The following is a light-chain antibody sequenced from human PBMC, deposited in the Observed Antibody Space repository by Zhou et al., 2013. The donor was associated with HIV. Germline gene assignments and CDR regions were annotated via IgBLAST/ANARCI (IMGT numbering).Light chain of an antibody. V-gene: IGKV1-27*01. CDR3: QKYGTAPRT. Sequence: IQMTQSPSSLSASVGDRVTITCRASQDIKNYLAWYQHQPGKPPKVLIYASSTLQSGVPSRFSGSGSGTDFTLTISSLQPEDSATYYCQKYGTAPRTFGQGTKVVIK. CDR1: QDIKNY. J-gene: IGKJ1*01. CDR2: ASS.